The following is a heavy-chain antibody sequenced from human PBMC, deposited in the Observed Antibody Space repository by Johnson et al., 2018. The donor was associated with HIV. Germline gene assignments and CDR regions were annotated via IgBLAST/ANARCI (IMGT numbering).Heavy chain of an antibody. CDR1: GFTFSSYG. V-gene: IGHV3-30*19. Sequence: QVQLVESGGGVVQPGRSLRLSCAASGFTFSSYGMHWVRQAPGKGLEWVAVIWYDGSNKYYADSVKGRFTISRDNSKNTLYLQMNSLRAEDTAVYYCARSHRPYRYAGGAAFDIWGQGTMVTVSS. CDR3: ARSHRPYRYAGGAAFDI. J-gene: IGHJ3*02. CDR2: IWYDGSNK. D-gene: IGHD5-18*01.